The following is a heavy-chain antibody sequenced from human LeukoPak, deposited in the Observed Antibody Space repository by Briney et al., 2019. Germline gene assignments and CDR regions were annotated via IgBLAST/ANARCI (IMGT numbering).Heavy chain of an antibody. CDR3: ARAVDILTGYYVLDFDY. CDR1: GYTFTGYY. CDR2: INPNSGGT. V-gene: IGHV1-2*02. J-gene: IGHJ4*02. D-gene: IGHD3-9*01. Sequence: ASVKVSCKASGYTFTGYYMHWVRQAPGQGLEWMGWINPNSGGTNYAQKFQGRVTMTRDTSISTAYMELSRLRSDDTAMYYCARAVDILTGYYVLDFDYWGQGTLVTVSS.